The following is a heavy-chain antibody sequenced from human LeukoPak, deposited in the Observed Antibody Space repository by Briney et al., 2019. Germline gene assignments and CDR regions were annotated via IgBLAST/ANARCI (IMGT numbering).Heavy chain of an antibody. CDR1: GFTFSSYS. CDR3: AREVSSMISGSDY. CDR2: ISASSGTI. D-gene: IGHD6-13*01. V-gene: IGHV3-48*02. J-gene: IGHJ4*02. Sequence: GGSLRPSCAASGFTFSSYSMNWVRQAPGKGLEWVSYISASSGTIYYADSVKGRFTISRDNAKNSLYLQMNSLRDEDTAVYYCAREVSSMISGSDYWGQGTLVTVSS.